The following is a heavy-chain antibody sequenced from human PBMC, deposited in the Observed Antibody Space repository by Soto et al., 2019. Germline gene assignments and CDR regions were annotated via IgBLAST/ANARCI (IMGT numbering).Heavy chain of an antibody. CDR2: IIPVFGTT. CDR1: GGAFSSYA. D-gene: IGHD6-13*01. J-gene: IGHJ4*02. CDR3: ATILLTTAGFTLSD. V-gene: IGHV1-69*12. Sequence: QAQLEQSGAEVRKPGSSVKVSCKASGGAFSSYAISWVRQVPGQGLEWMGGIIPVFGTTSYSQTFQGRVTITADESTATAYLDLTSLRSEDTAVYYCATILLTTAGFTLSDWGQGTLVSVSS.